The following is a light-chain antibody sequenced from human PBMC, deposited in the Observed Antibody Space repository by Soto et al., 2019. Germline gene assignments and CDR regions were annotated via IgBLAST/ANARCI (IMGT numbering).Light chain of an antibody. J-gene: IGKJ1*01. CDR3: QQYGSLGT. CDR1: QSFSSSY. Sequence: EIVLTQSPGTLSLSPGERATLSCRASQSFSSSYLAWYQQKPGQAPRLLIYGTSTRATGIPDRFSGSGSQTDFTLTISRLEPEDFAVYYSQQYGSLGTFGQGTRVEIK. V-gene: IGKV3-20*01. CDR2: GTS.